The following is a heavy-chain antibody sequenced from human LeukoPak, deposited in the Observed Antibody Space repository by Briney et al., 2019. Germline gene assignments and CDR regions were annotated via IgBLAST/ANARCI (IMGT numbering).Heavy chain of an antibody. V-gene: IGHV4-59*01. CDR1: GGSISSYY. CDR3: ARDRGYCSSTSCYGVAFDI. Sequence: PSETLSLTCTVSGGSISSYYWSWIRQPLGKGLEWIGYIYYSGSTNYNPSLKSRVTISVDTSKNQFSLKLSSVTAADTAVYYCARDRGYCSSTSCYGVAFDIWGRGTMVTVSS. D-gene: IGHD2-2*03. J-gene: IGHJ3*02. CDR2: IYYSGST.